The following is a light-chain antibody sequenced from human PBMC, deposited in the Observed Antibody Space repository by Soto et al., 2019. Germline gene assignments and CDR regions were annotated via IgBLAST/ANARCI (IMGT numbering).Light chain of an antibody. CDR3: QHLKSYPVT. CDR2: AAS. J-gene: IGKJ4*01. V-gene: IGKV1-9*01. CDR1: QDINSY. Sequence: DIQLTQSPSFLSASVGDRVTITCRASQDINSYLAWYQQKLGKAPKLLIYAASTLESGVPSRFSGSGSGTEFTLTISSLQPEDFATYYCQHLKSYPVTLGGRTEVEIK.